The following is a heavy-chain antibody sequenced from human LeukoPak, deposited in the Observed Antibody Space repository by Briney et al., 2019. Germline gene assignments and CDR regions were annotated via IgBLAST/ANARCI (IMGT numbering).Heavy chain of an antibody. CDR3: ARFFSAATWGYNWFDP. CDR2: VFHSGST. Sequence: PSGTLSLTCAVSGVSISSGNWWSWVRQPPGKGLQWIGEVFHSGSTNYNPSLKSRVTISVDTSKNQFSLNLNSVTAADTAVYYCARFFSAATWGYNWFDPWGQGTLVTVSS. CDR1: GVSISSGNW. D-gene: IGHD2-15*01. J-gene: IGHJ5*02. V-gene: IGHV4-4*02.